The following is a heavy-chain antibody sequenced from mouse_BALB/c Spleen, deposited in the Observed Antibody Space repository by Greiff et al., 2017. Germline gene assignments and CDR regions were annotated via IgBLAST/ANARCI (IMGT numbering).Heavy chain of an antibody. CDR2: INSNGGST. CDR1: GFTFSSYG. Sequence: EVQLVESGGGLVQPGGSLKLSCAASGFTFSSYGMSWVRQTPDKRLELVATINSNGGSTYYPDSVKGRFTISRDNAKNTLYLQMSSLKSEDTAMYYCARDRAGTGAMDYWGQGTSVTVSS. D-gene: IGHD4-1*01. V-gene: IGHV5-6-3*01. J-gene: IGHJ4*01. CDR3: ARDRAGTGAMDY.